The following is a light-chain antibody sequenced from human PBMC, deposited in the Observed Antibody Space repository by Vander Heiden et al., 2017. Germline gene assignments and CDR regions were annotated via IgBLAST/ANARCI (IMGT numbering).Light chain of an antibody. CDR2: AAS. V-gene: IGKV1-39*01. CDR1: QSISSY. Sequence: DIQMTQSPSSLSASVGDRVTITCRASQSISSYLNWYQQKPVKAPKLLIYAASSLQSRVPSRFRASGSRTDFTLTISRLQPEHFATYYCQQSDGTPLTFGQGTKMEIK. J-gene: IGKJ2*01. CDR3: QQSDGTPLT.